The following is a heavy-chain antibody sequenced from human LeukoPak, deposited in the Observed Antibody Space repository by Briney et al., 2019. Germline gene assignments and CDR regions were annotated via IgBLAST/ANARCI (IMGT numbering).Heavy chain of an antibody. CDR2: ISSSSSYI. D-gene: IGHD1-26*01. V-gene: IGHV3-21*01. Sequence: GGTLSRSCAVSVFTFNSYSMNWVRHAPGGGLECVSYISSSSSYIYYTHPVKGGFPISRDIAKNSLYLKMNSLSAEDTPLYTCASDYSGCDFWGQRTLVTVSS. J-gene: IGHJ4*02. CDR3: ASDYSGCDF. CDR1: VFTFNSYS.